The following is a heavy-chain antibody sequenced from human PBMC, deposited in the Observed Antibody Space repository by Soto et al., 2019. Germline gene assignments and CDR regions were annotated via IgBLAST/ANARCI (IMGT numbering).Heavy chain of an antibody. V-gene: IGHV1-18*04. D-gene: IGHD2-8*01. CDR2: ISAYNGNT. CDR3: ARSWPKRWLQWWHFYY. J-gene: IGHJ4*02. CDR1: GYTFTSYG. Sequence: QVQLVQSGAEVKKPGASVKVSCKASGYTFTSYGISWVRQAPGQGPERMGWISAYNGNTYYAQKLQGRVTMTKDTSTRTADKGLRSLRCDDTGVYYCARSWPKRWLQWWHFYYWGQGTLVTVSS.